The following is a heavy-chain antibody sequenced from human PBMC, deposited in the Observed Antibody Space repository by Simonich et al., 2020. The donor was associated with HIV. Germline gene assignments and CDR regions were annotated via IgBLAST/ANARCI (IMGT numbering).Heavy chain of an antibody. V-gene: IGHV5-51*03. CDR3: AKSNGNWFDP. Sequence: EVQLVQSGAAVKKPGESLQISCKGSGYSFTSYWIVWVRQMPGKGLEGMWLSYPGDSNTKYSPSFQGQVTTSADKDISTAYLQWSSLKAADTAMYYCAKSNGNWFDPWGRGTLVTVSS. D-gene: IGHD7-27*01. CDR2: SYPGDSNT. J-gene: IGHJ5*02. CDR1: GYSFTSYW.